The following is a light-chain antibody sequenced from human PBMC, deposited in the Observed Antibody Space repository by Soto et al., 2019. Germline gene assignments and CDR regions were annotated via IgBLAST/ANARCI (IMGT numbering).Light chain of an antibody. CDR2: KAS. J-gene: IGKJ5*01. CDR1: QAISSW. CDR3: QQYDSYPIN. V-gene: IGKV1-5*03. Sequence: DIQMTQSPSTLTGSVGDIVTITCRASQAISSWLAWYQQKPGKAPKLLIYKASTLKSGVPSRFSGSGSGTAFTLTISSLQPDDFATYYCQQYDSYPINFGQGTRLEIK.